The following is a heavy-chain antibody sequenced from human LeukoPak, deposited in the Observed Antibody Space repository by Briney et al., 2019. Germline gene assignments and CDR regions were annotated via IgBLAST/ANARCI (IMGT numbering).Heavy chain of an antibody. CDR3: ATTYGSGSYYKGRYYYGMDV. CDR1: GFTFSSYG. J-gene: IGHJ6*02. V-gene: IGHV3-33*01. D-gene: IGHD3-10*01. Sequence: QTGGSLRLSCAASGFTFSSYGMHWVRQAPGKGLEWVAVIWYDGSNKYYADSVKGRFTISRDNSKNTLYLQMNSLRAEDTAVYYCATTYGSGSYYKGRYYYGMDVWGQGTTVTVSS. CDR2: IWYDGSNK.